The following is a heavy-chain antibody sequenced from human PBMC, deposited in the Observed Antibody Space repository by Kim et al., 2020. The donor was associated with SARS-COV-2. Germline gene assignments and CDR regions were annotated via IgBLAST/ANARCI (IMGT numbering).Heavy chain of an antibody. CDR2: ISYDGSNK. CDR3: ATPPASYSSSWYDYYGMDV. J-gene: IGHJ6*02. CDR1: GFTFSSYG. V-gene: IGHV3-33*05. Sequence: GGSLRLSCAASGFTFSSYGMHWVRQAPGKGLEWVAVISYDGSNKYYADSVKGRFTISRDNSKNTLYLQMNSLRAEDTAVYYCATPPASYSSSWYDYYGMDVWGQGTTVTVSS. D-gene: IGHD6-13*01.